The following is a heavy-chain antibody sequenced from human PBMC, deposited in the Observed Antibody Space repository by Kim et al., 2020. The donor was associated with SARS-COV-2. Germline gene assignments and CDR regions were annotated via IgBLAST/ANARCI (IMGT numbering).Heavy chain of an antibody. J-gene: IGHJ6*03. CDR2: INPIPGKP. V-gene: IGHV1-69*04. D-gene: IGHD3-22*01. Sequence: SVKVSCKASGCTFSSYAINWVRQAPGQGLEWMGRINPIPGKPNYAQSFPGRFAITSDTSASTAYLQLSSLKSEDTAVYYCARDLRKDFYDNCYMAVWGK. CDR3: ARDLRKDFYDNCYMAV. CDR1: GCTFSSYA.